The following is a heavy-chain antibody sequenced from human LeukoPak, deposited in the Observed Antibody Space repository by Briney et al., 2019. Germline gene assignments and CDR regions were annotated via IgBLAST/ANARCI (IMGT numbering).Heavy chain of an antibody. CDR1: GFTFDDYG. CDR2: INWNGGRT. Sequence: GGSLRLSCAASGFTFDDYGMSWVRPAPGKGLEWVSGINWNGGRTGYADSVKGRFTISRDNAKNSLYLQMNSLRAEDTALYYCARGYGSGSYLYWGQGTLVSVSS. J-gene: IGHJ4*02. V-gene: IGHV3-20*04. D-gene: IGHD3-10*01. CDR3: ARGYGSGSYLY.